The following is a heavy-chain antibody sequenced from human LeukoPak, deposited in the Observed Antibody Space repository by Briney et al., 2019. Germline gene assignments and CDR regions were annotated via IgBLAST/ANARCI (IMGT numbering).Heavy chain of an antibody. CDR2: INHSGST. Sequence: SETLSLTCAVYGGSFSGYYWSWIRQPPGKGLEWIGEINHSGSTNYNPSLKSRVTISVDTSKNQFSLKLSSVTAADTAVYYCTQRVTSALHCDYWGQGTLVTVSS. V-gene: IGHV4-34*01. J-gene: IGHJ4*02. D-gene: IGHD4-11*01. CDR3: TQRVTSALHCDY. CDR1: GGSFSGYY.